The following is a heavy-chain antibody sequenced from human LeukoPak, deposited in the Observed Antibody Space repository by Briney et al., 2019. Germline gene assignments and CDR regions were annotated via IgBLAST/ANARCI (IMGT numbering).Heavy chain of an antibody. CDR1: GGSFSAYY. CDR3: ARGPTISETGHFDY. V-gene: IGHV4-34*01. Sequence: SETLSLTCAVYGGSFSAYYWSWIRQSPGKGLEWIAEINHRGDTNYNPSVKSRVSISVDTSKNQFSLKVTSLTAADTAVYYCARGPTISETGHFDYWGQGTLVTVSS. D-gene: IGHD1-1*01. CDR2: INHRGDT. J-gene: IGHJ4*02.